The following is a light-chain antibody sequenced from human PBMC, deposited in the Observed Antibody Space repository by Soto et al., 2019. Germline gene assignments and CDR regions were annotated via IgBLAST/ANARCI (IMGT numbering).Light chain of an antibody. J-gene: IGLJ1*01. CDR3: GSYAGGQSHYS. Sequence: QSALTQPRSVSGSPGQSVTVSCTGTSSDVGGYNYVSWYRQYPGEAPKLLIYDVTERLSGVPDRFSGSKSGNTASLTISGLQVEDEAEYYCGSYAGGQSHYSVGTGTKLTVL. V-gene: IGLV2-11*01. CDR2: DVT. CDR1: SSDVGGYNY.